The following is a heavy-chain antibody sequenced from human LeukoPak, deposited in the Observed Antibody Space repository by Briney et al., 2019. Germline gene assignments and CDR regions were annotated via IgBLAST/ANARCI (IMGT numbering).Heavy chain of an antibody. Sequence: ASVKVSCKASGYTFTSYGISWVRQAPGQGLEWMGWISAYNGNTNYAQKLQGRVTMTTDTSTSTAYMELRSLRSDDTAVYYCARVDCSSTSCYLPEGYYYYYNMDVWGKGTTVTVSS. CDR2: ISAYNGNT. J-gene: IGHJ6*03. CDR1: GYTFTSYG. D-gene: IGHD2-2*01. V-gene: IGHV1-18*01. CDR3: ARVDCSSTSCYLPEGYYYYYNMDV.